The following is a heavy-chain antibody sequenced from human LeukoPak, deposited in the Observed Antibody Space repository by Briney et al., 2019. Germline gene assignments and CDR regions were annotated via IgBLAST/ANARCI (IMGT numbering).Heavy chain of an antibody. J-gene: IGHJ4*02. CDR1: GYTFTSYG. D-gene: IGHD3-10*01. Sequence: ASVKVSCKASGYTFTSYGISWVRQARGQGLEWMGWISAYNGNTNYAQKLQGRVTMTTDTSTSTAYMELRSLRSDDTAVYYCARDSYYYGPGAYFDYWGQGTLVTVSS. V-gene: IGHV1-18*04. CDR2: ISAYNGNT. CDR3: ARDSYYYGPGAYFDY.